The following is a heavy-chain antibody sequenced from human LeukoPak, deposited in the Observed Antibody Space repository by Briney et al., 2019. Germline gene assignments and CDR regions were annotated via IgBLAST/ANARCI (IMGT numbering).Heavy chain of an antibody. J-gene: IGHJ3*02. V-gene: IGHV1-18*01. CDR1: GYTFSSYA. CDR3: ARATQSGAAVTGMSAFDI. D-gene: IGHD6-19*01. CDR2: ISTYNGNT. Sequence: ASVKVSCKASGYTFSSYAITWVRQAPGQGLERMGWISTYNGNTNYAQKLQGRVTMTTDTSTSTAYMELRSLRSDDTAVYYCARATQSGAAVTGMSAFDIWGQGTLVAVSS.